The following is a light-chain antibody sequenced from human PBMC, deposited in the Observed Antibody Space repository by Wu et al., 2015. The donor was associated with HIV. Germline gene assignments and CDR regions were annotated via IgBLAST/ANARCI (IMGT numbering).Light chain of an antibody. CDR2: RVS. V-gene: IGKV1-5*03. CDR1: HEITDW. J-gene: IGKJ2*01. Sequence: QMTQSPSTLSASVGDRVTITCRASHEITDWVAWYQHKPGKAPTLLIYRVSVRETGVPQRFSGSGSGTEFTLTIASLQPDDFATYFCQYFNVHYTFGQGTKLEI. CDR3: QYFNVHYT.